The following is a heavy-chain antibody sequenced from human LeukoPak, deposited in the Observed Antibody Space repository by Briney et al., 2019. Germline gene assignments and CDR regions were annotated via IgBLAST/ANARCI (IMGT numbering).Heavy chain of an antibody. Sequence: SETLSLTCTVSGGSISSGDYYWSWIRQPPGKGLEWIGYIYHSGSTYYNPSLKSRVTISVDRSKNQFSLKLSSVTAADTAVYYCASSPRGGSYLDYYYYYMDVWGKGTTVTVSS. CDR2: IYHSGST. CDR3: ASSPRGGSYLDYYYYYMDV. J-gene: IGHJ6*03. V-gene: IGHV4-30-4*08. CDR1: GGSISSGDYY. D-gene: IGHD1-26*01.